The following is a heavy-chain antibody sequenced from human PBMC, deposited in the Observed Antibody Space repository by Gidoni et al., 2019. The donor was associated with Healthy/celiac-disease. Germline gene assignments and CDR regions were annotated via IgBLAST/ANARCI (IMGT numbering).Heavy chain of an antibody. CDR3: AREPIAAAGGRFDY. J-gene: IGHJ4*02. V-gene: IGHV1-2*02. Sequence: VQSGAEVKKPGASVKVSCKASGYTFTGYYLHWVRQAPGQGLEWMGWINPNSGGTNYAQKFQDRVTMTRDTSISTAYMELSRLRSDDTAVYYCAREPIAAAGGRFDYWGQGTLVTVSS. D-gene: IGHD6-13*01. CDR1: GYTFTGYY. CDR2: INPNSGGT.